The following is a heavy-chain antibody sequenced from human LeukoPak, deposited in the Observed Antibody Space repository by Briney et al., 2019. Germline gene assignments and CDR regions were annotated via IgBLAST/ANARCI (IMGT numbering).Heavy chain of an antibody. Sequence: ASVKVSCKASGGTFSSYGISWVRQAPGQGLEWMGWISAYNGNTNYAQKLQGRVTMTTDTSTSTAYMELRSLRSDDTAVYYCARDLYYYGSGSFNWFDPWGQGTLVTVSS. CDR1: GGTFSSYG. J-gene: IGHJ5*02. CDR3: ARDLYYYGSGSFNWFDP. CDR2: ISAYNGNT. D-gene: IGHD3-10*01. V-gene: IGHV1-18*01.